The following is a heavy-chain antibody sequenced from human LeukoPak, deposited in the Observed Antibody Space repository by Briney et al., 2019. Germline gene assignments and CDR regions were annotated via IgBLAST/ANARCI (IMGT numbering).Heavy chain of an antibody. CDR1: GYTFTSYA. D-gene: IGHD2-15*01. J-gene: IGHJ5*02. CDR2: INAGNGNT. CDR3: ARGDCSGSSCYTS. V-gene: IGHV1-3*03. Sequence: ASVKVSCKASGYTFTSYAIHWVRQAPGQRLEWMGWINAGNGNTKYSQEFQGRVTITRDTSASTAYMELSSLRSEDMAVYYCARGDCSGSSCYTSWGQGTLVTVSS.